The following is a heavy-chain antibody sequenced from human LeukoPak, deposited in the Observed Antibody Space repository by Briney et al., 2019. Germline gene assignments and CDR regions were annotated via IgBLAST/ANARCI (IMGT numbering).Heavy chain of an antibody. J-gene: IGHJ5*02. CDR2: ITGRSTYI. CDR1: GFTFSSYT. CDR3: AKNWWLRFFCWFDP. V-gene: IGHV3-21*04. D-gene: IGHD5-12*01. Sequence: GGSLRLSCAVSGFTFSSYTMNWVRQAPGKGLEWVSSITGRSTYIYYADSVKGRFTISRDNSKNTLYLQMNSLRAEDTAVYYCAKNWWLRFFCWFDPWGQGTLVTVSS.